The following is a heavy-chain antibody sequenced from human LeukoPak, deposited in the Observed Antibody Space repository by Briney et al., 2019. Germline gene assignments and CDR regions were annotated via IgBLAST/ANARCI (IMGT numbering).Heavy chain of an antibody. V-gene: IGHV1-2*02. CDR2: INPNTGGT. Sequence: GASVKVSCKASGHTFTGYFVHWVRQAPGQGLQWMGWINPNTGGTNYAQKFQGRVTMTRDTSISTAYMELSRLRSDDTAVYYCASGDYGDPPLNYWGQGTLVTVSS. CDR1: GHTFTGYF. D-gene: IGHD4/OR15-4a*01. J-gene: IGHJ4*02. CDR3: ASGDYGDPPLNY.